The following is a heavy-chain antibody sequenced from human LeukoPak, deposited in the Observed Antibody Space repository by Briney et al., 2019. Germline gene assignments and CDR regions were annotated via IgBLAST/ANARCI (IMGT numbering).Heavy chain of an antibody. CDR2: ISWNSGSI. D-gene: IGHD2-2*01. CDR3: AKEKVPAALDY. Sequence: PGGSLRLSCAASGFTFDDYAMHWVRQAPGKGLEWVSGISWNSGSIGYADSVKGRFTISRDNAKNSLYLQMNSLSAEDTALYYCAKEKVPAALDYWGQGTLVTVSS. CDR1: GFTFDDYA. J-gene: IGHJ4*02. V-gene: IGHV3-9*01.